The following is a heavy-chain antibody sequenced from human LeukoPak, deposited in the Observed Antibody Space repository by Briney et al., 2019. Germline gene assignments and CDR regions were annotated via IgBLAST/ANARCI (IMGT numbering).Heavy chain of an antibody. CDR2: INIDGSTT. CDR3: ASNVFASGSV. CDR1: GFTFSSYA. J-gene: IGHJ1*01. D-gene: IGHD3-10*01. V-gene: IGHV3-74*01. Sequence: GGSLRLSCAASGFTFSSYAMSWVRQTPGKGLVWVSRINIDGSTTTYADSVKGRFTISRDNAKNALYLQMNSLGAEDTAVYYCASNVFASGSVWGQGTLVTVSS.